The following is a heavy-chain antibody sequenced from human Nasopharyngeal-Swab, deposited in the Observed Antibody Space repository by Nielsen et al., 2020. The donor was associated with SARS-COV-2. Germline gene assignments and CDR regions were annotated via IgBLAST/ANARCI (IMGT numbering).Heavy chain of an antibody. CDR3: ARDGLDYDFWSAYFMDV. Sequence: VRQAPGKGLEWVSAMYRSGTSYYADSVKGRFTFSRDNSKNTLYLQMNSLRAEDTAVYYCARDGLDYDFWSAYFMDVWGQGTTVTVSS. V-gene: IGHV3-66*01. D-gene: IGHD3-3*01. CDR2: MYRSGTS. J-gene: IGHJ6*02.